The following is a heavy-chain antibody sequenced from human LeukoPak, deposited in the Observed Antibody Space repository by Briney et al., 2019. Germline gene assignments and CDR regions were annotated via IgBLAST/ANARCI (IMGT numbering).Heavy chain of an antibody. V-gene: IGHV4-4*02. Sequence: PSETLSLTCGVSGGSISNTNWWTWVRQPPGKGLEWIGEVNLQGSTNYNPSLKSRVAISVDKSENHISLKLTSVTAADTAVYYCARDGPRVSSGWQKFDYWGQGTLVTVSS. CDR2: VNLQGST. D-gene: IGHD6-19*01. CDR3: ARDGPRVSSGWQKFDY. J-gene: IGHJ4*02. CDR1: GGSISNTNW.